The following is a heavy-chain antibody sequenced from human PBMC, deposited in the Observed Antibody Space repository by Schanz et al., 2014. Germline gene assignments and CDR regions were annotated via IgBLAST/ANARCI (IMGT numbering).Heavy chain of an antibody. CDR2: INPSGGST. J-gene: IGHJ3*02. CDR1: GYTFTTYY. CDR3: ARGPSTGAFDI. Sequence: QVQLVQSGAEVKKPGASVKVSCKASGYTFTTYYIHWVRQAPGQGLEWMGIINPSGGSTSYAQKFQGRVTMTRNTSTSTVYMELSSLRSEDAAVYCCARGPSTGAFDIWGQGTMVTVSS. V-gene: IGHV1-46*03.